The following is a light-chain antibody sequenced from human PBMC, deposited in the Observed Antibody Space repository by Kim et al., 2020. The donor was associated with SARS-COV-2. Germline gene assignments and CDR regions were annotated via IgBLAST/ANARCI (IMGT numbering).Light chain of an antibody. CDR1: QSISSW. CDR2: KAS. CDR3: QQYKSYPWT. Sequence: ATVGDRVPITCRASQSISSWLAWYQQKPGKAPKVLIYKASSLESGVPSRFSGSGSGTEFTLTISSLQPDDFTTYYCQQYKSYPWTFGQGTKVDIK. J-gene: IGKJ1*01. V-gene: IGKV1-5*03.